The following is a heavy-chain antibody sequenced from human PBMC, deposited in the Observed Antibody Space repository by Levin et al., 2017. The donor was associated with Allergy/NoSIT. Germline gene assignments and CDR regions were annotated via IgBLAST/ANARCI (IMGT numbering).Heavy chain of an antibody. J-gene: IGHJ4*02. CDR2: IYWDDDK. CDR3: AHDRPPMVRGQGYYFDY. V-gene: IGHV2-5*02. D-gene: IGHD3-10*01. CDR1: GFSLSTSGVG. Sequence: SGPTLVKPTQTLTLTCTFSGFSLSTSGVGVGWIRQPPGKALEWLALIYWDDDKRYSPSLKSRLTITKDTSKNQVVLTMTNMDPVDTATYYCAHDRPPMVRGQGYYFDYWGQGTLVTVSS.